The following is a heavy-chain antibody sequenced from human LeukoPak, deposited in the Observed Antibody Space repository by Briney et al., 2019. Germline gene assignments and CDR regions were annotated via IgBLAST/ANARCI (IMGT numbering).Heavy chain of an antibody. V-gene: IGHV1-46*01. CDR1: GYTFIGYY. D-gene: IGHD3-10*01. Sequence: ASVKVSCKASGYTFIGYYLHWVRQAPGEGLEWMGIINPSGGSTSYAQKFQDRVTMTRDMSTSTVYMELSSLRSEDTAVYYCARDGSCGSGSYYYGYWGQGTLVTVSS. J-gene: IGHJ4*02. CDR3: ARDGSCGSGSYYYGY. CDR2: INPSGGST.